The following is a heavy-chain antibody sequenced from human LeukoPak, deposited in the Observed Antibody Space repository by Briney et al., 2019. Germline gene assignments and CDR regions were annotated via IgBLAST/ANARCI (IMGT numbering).Heavy chain of an antibody. Sequence: GGSLRLSCAASGFTFSSYNMNWVRQAPGKGLEWVSYISSSSSTIYYADSVKGRFTISRDNAKNSLYLQMNSLRAEDTAVYYCARDPCSSTSCYAAFDCWGQGTLVTVSS. D-gene: IGHD2-2*01. V-gene: IGHV3-48*01. J-gene: IGHJ4*02. CDR3: ARDPCSSTSCYAAFDC. CDR1: GFTFSSYN. CDR2: ISSSSSTI.